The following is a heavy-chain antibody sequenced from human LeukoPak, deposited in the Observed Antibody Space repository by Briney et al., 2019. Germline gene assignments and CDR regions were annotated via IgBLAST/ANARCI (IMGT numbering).Heavy chain of an antibody. CDR1: GFTFSTYA. V-gene: IGHV3-23*01. CDR2: ITADST. D-gene: IGHD2-2*01. Sequence: GGSLRLSCAASGFTFSTYAMSWVRQAPGKGLEWVSTITADSTYYADSVKGRFTISRDSSKNTLYLQMKSLRAEDTAVYYCAKGGTGYCSSTSCLYHFDYWGQGTLVTVSS. J-gene: IGHJ4*02. CDR3: AKGGTGYCSSTSCLYHFDY.